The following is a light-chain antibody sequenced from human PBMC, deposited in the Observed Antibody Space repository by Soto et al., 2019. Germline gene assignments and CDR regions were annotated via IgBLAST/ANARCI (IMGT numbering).Light chain of an antibody. CDR2: DTS. V-gene: IGKV3-11*01. CDR1: QSVGSS. CDR3: QQRGNWPLT. Sequence: IVLTQSPATLSLSPGERATLSCRASQSVGSSLAWYQQKPGQAPRLLIYDTSNRATGIPGRFSGRGSGTDFTLTISSLEPEDFAVYYCQQRGNWPLTFGGGTNVEIK. J-gene: IGKJ4*01.